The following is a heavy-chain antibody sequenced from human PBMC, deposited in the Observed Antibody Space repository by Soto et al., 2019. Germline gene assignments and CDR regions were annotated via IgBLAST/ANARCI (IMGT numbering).Heavy chain of an antibody. D-gene: IGHD3-10*01. J-gene: IGHJ4*02. CDR2: ISAYNGNT. CDR1: GYTFTSYG. Sequence: QVQLVQSGAEVKKPGASVKVSCKASGYTFTSYGISWVRQAPGQGLEWMGWISAYNGNTNYAQKLQGRVTMTTDTSTSTDDMELRSLRSDDTAVYYCARLLLSGSGSYYPDYWGQGTLVTDSS. V-gene: IGHV1-18*01. CDR3: ARLLLSGSGSYYPDY.